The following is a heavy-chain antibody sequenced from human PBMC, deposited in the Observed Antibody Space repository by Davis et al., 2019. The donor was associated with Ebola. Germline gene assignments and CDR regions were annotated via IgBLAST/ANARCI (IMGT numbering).Heavy chain of an antibody. J-gene: IGHJ4*02. CDR3: AREMRWRPSDY. CDR2: IYWSDDR. D-gene: IGHD2-21*02. Sequence: SGPTLVKPTQTLALTCTFSGFSLSTGEVGVGWIRQPPGKALEWLALIYWSDDRRYSPSLKNRLNITKVTSKNQVVLIMTDMDPVETATYYCAREMRWRPSDYLGQGALVPVSS. V-gene: IGHV2-5*01. CDR1: GFSLSTGEVG.